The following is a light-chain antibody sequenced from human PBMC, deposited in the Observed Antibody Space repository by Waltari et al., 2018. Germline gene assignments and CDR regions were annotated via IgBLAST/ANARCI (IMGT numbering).Light chain of an antibody. V-gene: IGLV1-44*01. J-gene: IGLJ3*02. CDR3: AVWDDSLNGWV. CDR2: RNN. CDR1: SSNIGLNT. Sequence: QSVLTQPPSASGTPGQRVTISCSGSSSNIGLNTVTWYQQLPGTAPKLLIYRNNPRPSGVPDRFSGSKSGTSASLAISGLQSEDEADYYCAVWDDSLNGWVFGGGTKLTVL.